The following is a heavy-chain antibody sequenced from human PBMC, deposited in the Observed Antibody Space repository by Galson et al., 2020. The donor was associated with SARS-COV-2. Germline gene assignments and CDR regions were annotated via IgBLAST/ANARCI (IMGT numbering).Heavy chain of an antibody. CDR2: IYYSGST. Sequence: SETLPLTCTVSGGSISSGGYYWSWIRQHPGKGLEWIGYIYYSGSTYYNPSLKSRVTISVDTSKNQFSLKLSSVTAADTAVYYCARDRGGYCSSTSCQYYYYGMDVWGQGTTVTVSS. CDR1: GGSISSGGYY. V-gene: IGHV4-31*03. J-gene: IGHJ6*02. CDR3: ARDRGGYCSSTSCQYYYYGMDV. D-gene: IGHD2-2*01.